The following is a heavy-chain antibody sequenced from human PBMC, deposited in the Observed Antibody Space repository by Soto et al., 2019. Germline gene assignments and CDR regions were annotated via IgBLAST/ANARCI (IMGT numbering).Heavy chain of an antibody. Sequence: GGSLRLSCAASGFTFSSYAMHWVRQAPGKGLEWVAVISYDGSNKYYADSVKGRFTISRDNSKNTLYLQMNSLRAEDTAVYYCASCLGELLPGTWGQGTLVTVSS. D-gene: IGHD1-26*01. V-gene: IGHV3-30-3*01. CDR3: ASCLGELLPGT. J-gene: IGHJ5*02. CDR1: GFTFSSYA. CDR2: ISYDGSNK.